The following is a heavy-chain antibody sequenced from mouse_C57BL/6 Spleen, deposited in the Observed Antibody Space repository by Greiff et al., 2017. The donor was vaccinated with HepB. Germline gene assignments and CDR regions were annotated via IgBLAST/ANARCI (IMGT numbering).Heavy chain of an antibody. D-gene: IGHD2-5*01. CDR1: GYTFTSYW. CDR2: IDPSDSYT. Sequence: QVQLQQPGVELVMPGASVKLSCKASGYTFTSYWMHWVKQRPGQGLEWIGEIDPSDSYTNYNQKFKGKSTLTVDKSSSTAYMQLSSLTSEDSAVYYCARSYYSNSFAYWGQGTLVTVSA. CDR3: ARSYYSNSFAY. J-gene: IGHJ3*01. V-gene: IGHV1-69*01.